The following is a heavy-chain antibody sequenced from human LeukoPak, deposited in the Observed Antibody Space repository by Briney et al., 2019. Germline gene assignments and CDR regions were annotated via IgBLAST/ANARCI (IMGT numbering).Heavy chain of an antibody. CDR2: INPNSSDT. J-gene: IGHJ4*02. CDR1: GYTFTGYI. Sequence: GASVKVSCKASGYTFTGYIMHWVRQAPGQGLEWMGWINPNSSDTKYTQKFQGRVTLTRDTSISTAYMELNRLRSDDTAVYYCARDLVDTAMWEFDYWGQGTLVTVSS. V-gene: IGHV1-2*02. CDR3: ARDLVDTAMWEFDY. D-gene: IGHD5-18*01.